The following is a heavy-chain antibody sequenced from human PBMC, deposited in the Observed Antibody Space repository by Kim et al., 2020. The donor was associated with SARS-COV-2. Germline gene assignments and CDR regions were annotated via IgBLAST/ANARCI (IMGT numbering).Heavy chain of an antibody. V-gene: IGHV5-51*01. CDR3: ARSSYFDF. J-gene: IGHJ4*02. Sequence: DSDTRYSPSVQGQVTISADKSINTAYLQWSSLKASDTAMYYCARSSYFDFWGQGTLVTVSS. CDR2: DSDT.